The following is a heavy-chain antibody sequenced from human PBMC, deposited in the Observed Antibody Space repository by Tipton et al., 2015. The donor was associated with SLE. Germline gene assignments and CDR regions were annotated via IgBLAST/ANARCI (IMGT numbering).Heavy chain of an antibody. D-gene: IGHD6-6*01. J-gene: IGHJ5*02. Sequence: QSGAEVKKPGASVKVSCKASGYTFTSYGISWVRQAPGQGLEWMGWISAYNGNTNYAQKFQGRVTMTRDTSTSTVYMELSSLRSEDTAVYYCARAVDSSSGWFDPWGQGTLVTVSS. CDR1: GYTFTSYG. CDR3: ARAVDSSSGWFDP. CDR2: ISAYNGNT. V-gene: IGHV1-18*01.